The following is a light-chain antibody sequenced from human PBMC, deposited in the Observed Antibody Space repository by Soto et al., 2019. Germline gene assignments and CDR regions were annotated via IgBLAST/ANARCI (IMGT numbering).Light chain of an antibody. CDR1: QSVSNY. CDR3: QQDGSSSPT. Sequence: MGLTQSPATLSLSPVESGTVSFMASQSVSNYLAWYQQKPGQAPRLLIYGASSRATGIPDRFSGSGSGTDFTLTISRLEPEDFGVYYCQQDGSSSPTFGQGTKVDIK. V-gene: IGKV3-20*01. J-gene: IGKJ1*01. CDR2: GAS.